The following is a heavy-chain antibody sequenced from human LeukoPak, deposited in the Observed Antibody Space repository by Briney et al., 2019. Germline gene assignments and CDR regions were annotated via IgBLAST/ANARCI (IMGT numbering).Heavy chain of an antibody. CDR1: GGSISSSNYF. CDR2: IYYSGST. Sequence: SETLSLTCTVSGGSISSSNYFWGWIRQPPGKGLEWIGSIYYSGSTYYNPSLKSRVTISVDTSKNQFSLKLSSVTAADTAVYYCASHMVRGIIPPLYIDQWGQGTLVTVSS. J-gene: IGHJ4*02. D-gene: IGHD3-10*01. V-gene: IGHV4-39*01. CDR3: ASHMVRGIIPPLYIDQ.